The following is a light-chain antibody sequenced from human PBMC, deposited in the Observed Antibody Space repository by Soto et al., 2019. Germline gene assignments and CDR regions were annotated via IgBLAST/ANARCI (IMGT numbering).Light chain of an antibody. CDR2: EVS. Sequence: QSGLTQRASLSGSPGQSITISCTGTSNDVGGYNYVSWYQQHLGKAPKLMIYEVSNRPSGISNRFSGSKSGDTASLTISGLQAEDEADYYCSSYTTSITYVFGPGTKV. V-gene: IGLV2-14*01. CDR3: SSYTTSITYV. J-gene: IGLJ1*01. CDR1: SNDVGGYNY.